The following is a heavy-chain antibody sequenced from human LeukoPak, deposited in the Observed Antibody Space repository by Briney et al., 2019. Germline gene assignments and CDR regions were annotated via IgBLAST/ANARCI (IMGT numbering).Heavy chain of an antibody. Sequence: PSETLSLTCPVSGGSIRSGGYYWSWIRQHPGKGLEWIGYSSYSGNTYYNPSLKSRVTISIDTSKNQFSLKLSSVTAADTAVYYCARDHVGYYYYGMDVWGQGTTVTVSS. CDR2: SSYSGNT. CDR3: ARDHVGYYYYGMDV. J-gene: IGHJ6*02. V-gene: IGHV4-30-4*01. D-gene: IGHD1-26*01. CDR1: GGSIRSGGYY.